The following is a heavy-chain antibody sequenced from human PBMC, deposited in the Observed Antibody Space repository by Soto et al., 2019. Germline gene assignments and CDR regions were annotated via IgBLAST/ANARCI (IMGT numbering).Heavy chain of an antibody. Sequence: PGESLKISCRGSGYDFNTNWFGWVRQLPGRGLEWVGIMYPGDSDTRYNPSLQGHVTLSVDVTVSTAFLQWRSLETSDTGMYFCARLKRDCNKTSCYYADHSGQGTQVTVSS. V-gene: IGHV5-51*01. CDR1: GYDFNTNW. D-gene: IGHD3-3*01. CDR2: MYPGDSDT. CDR3: ARLKRDCNKTSCYYADH. J-gene: IGHJ4*02.